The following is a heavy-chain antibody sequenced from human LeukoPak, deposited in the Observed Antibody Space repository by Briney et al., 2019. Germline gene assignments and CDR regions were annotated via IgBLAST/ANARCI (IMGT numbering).Heavy chain of an antibody. J-gene: IGHJ4*02. V-gene: IGHV1-2*02. Sequence: ASVKVSCKASGYTFTGYYMHWVRQAPGQGLEWMGWINPNSGGTNYAQKFQGRVTMTRGTSISTAYMELSRLRSDDTAVYYCARDYYYDSSGYWNFDYWGQGTLVTVSS. D-gene: IGHD3-22*01. CDR2: INPNSGGT. CDR1: GYTFTGYY. CDR3: ARDYYYDSSGYWNFDY.